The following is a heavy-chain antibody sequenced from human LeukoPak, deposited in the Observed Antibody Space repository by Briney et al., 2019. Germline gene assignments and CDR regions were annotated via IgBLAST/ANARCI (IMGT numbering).Heavy chain of an antibody. Sequence: GGSLTLPCAASGFTYDDYAMLWAPPAPGEGLEWIFYISGGGRSTYYADSVKGRFTICRDNSKISLYLQMNSLRTEDTALYYCAKVGYSNYFDYWGQGTLVTVSS. J-gene: IGHJ4*02. V-gene: IGHV3-43*02. D-gene: IGHD4-11*01. CDR1: GFTYDDYA. CDR3: AKVGYSNYFDY. CDR2: ISGGGRST.